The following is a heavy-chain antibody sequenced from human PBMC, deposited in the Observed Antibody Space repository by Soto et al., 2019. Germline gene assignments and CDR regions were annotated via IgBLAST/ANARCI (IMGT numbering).Heavy chain of an antibody. D-gene: IGHD4-17*01. Sequence: PGGSQRLSCTASGLTFIDDYMSWIRQAPGKGLEWVSSISSSSSYIYYADSVKGRFTISRDNAKNSLYLQMNSLRAEDTAVYYCARIPYGDDVDYWGQGTLVTVSS. V-gene: IGHV3-11*06. CDR3: ARIPYGDDVDY. CDR1: GLTFIDDY. J-gene: IGHJ4*02. CDR2: ISSSSSYI.